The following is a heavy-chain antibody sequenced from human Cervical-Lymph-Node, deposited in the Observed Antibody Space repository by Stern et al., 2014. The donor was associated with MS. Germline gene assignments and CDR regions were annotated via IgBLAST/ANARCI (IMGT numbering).Heavy chain of an antibody. CDR3: ARDIIGVTNNYYYGMDV. CDR1: GGSISSYY. D-gene: IGHD2/OR15-2a*01. Sequence: VQLQESGPGLVKPSETLSLTCTVSGGSISSYYWSWIRQPPGKGLEWIGYISYSGITKYNPSLKNRVTILLDTAKNQLSLKLSSVTAADTAVYYCARDIIGVTNNYYYGMDVWGQGTTVTVSS. CDR2: ISYSGIT. V-gene: IGHV4-59*01. J-gene: IGHJ6*02.